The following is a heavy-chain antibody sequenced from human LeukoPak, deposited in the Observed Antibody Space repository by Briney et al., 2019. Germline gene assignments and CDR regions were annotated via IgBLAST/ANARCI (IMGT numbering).Heavy chain of an antibody. V-gene: IGHV4-59*01. CDR2: IDYRGST. Sequence: SETLSLTCAVYGVSFSGYYWSWIRQPPGKGLEWIAYIDYRGSTTYNPSLKSRVTISVDTSRNQFSLKLSSVTAADTAVYYCARSRSGYSYDHAAFDIWGQGTMVTVSS. D-gene: IGHD5-18*01. CDR3: ARSRSGYSYDHAAFDI. CDR1: GVSFSGYY. J-gene: IGHJ3*02.